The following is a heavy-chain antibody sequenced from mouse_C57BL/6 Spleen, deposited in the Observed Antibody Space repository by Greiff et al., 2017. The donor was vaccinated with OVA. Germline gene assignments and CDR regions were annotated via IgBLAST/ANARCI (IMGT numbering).Heavy chain of an antibody. V-gene: IGHV1-72*01. J-gene: IGHJ3*01. CDR1: GYTFTSYW. D-gene: IGHD1-1*01. Sequence: QVQLKQPGAELVKPGASVKLSCKASGYTFTSYWMHWVKQRPGRGLEWIGRIDPNSGGTKYNEKFKSKATLTVDKPSSTAYMQLSSLTSEDSAVYYCARDAFITTVVERFAYWGQGTLVTVSA. CDR2: IDPNSGGT. CDR3: ARDAFITTVVERFAY.